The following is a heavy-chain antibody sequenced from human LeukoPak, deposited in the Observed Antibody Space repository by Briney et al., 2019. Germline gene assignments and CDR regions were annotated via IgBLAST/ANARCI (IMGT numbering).Heavy chain of an antibody. J-gene: IGHJ6*02. CDR1: GFTVGTNY. V-gene: IGHV3-53*05. D-gene: IGHD6-19*01. CDR3: AKDPIAVAGNNYYGMDV. Sequence: PGGSLRLSCAASGFTVGTNYMTWVRQAPGKGLEWVSVIYSGGSTFYADSVKGRFTISRDNSKNTLYLQVNSLRTEDTAVYYCAKDPIAVAGNNYYGMDVWGQGTTVTVSS. CDR2: IYSGGST.